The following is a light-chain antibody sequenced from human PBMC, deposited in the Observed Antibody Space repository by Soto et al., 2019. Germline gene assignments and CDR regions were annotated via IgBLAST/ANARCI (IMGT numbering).Light chain of an antibody. CDR3: QQYGSSPTWT. CDR2: GAS. V-gene: IGKV3-20*01. J-gene: IGKJ1*01. Sequence: IVLTQSPGTLSLSQGERATLSCRASQSVSSNYLAWYQQKPGQAPRLLIYGASTRATGIPDRFSGSGSGTDFTLTISSLEFGDSAVYYCQQYGSSPTWTFGQGTKVDIK. CDR1: QSVSSNY.